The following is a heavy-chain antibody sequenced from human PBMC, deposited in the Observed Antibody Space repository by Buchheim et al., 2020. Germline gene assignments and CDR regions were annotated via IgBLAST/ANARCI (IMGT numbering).Heavy chain of an antibody. CDR1: GGSISSGDYY. CDR2: IYYSGST. J-gene: IGHJ4*02. CDR3: AKKSGYDFGGRWSFDY. D-gene: IGHD5-12*01. Sequence: QVQLQESGPGLVKPSQTLSLTCTVSGGSISSGDYYWSWIRQPPGKGLEWIGYIYYSGSTYYNPSLKIRGTISVDTSKNKLSLKLSSVTAADTAVYYCAKKSGYDFGGRWSFDYWGQGTL. V-gene: IGHV4-30-4*01.